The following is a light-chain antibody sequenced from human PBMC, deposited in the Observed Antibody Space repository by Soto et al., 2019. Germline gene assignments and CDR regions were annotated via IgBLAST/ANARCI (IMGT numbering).Light chain of an antibody. CDR3: QTWGTGIQV. Sequence: QPVLTQSPSASASLGASVKLTCTLSSGHSSYAIAWHQQQPEKGPRYLMKLNSDGSHSKGDGIPDRFSGSSSGAERYLTISSLQSEDEADYYCQTWGTGIQVFGGGTKLTLL. J-gene: IGLJ2*01. CDR2: LNSDGSH. V-gene: IGLV4-69*01. CDR1: SGHSSYA.